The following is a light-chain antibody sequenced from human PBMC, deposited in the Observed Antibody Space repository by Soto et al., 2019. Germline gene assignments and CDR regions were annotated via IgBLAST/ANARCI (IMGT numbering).Light chain of an antibody. V-gene: IGKV1-9*01. CDR3: QQLNSYPLT. CDR1: QGIAGS. CDR2: AES. Sequence: DIQLTQSPSFLSASVGDRVTITCRASQGIAGSLAWYQQKPGKPPKLLIYAESTLQSGVPSRFSGSGSGTEFTLTISSLQPEDFATYYCQQLNSYPLTFGPGTKVHIK. J-gene: IGKJ3*01.